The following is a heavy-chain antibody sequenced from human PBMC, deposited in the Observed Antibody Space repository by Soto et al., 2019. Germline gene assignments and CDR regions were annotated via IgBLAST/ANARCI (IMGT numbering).Heavy chain of an antibody. D-gene: IGHD2-21*02. V-gene: IGHV4-34*12. CDR1: ARSFSGYY. CDR2: VIHTGRT. CDR3: ARSLKSSDFPYYFDF. Sequence: SETLSLTCTVYARSFSGYYWSWIRQPPGKGLEWIGEVIHTGRTNYNPSPKGRVTISVDTSKNQFSLNLSSVTAADTAVYYCARSLKSSDFPYYFDFWGQGTQVTVSS. J-gene: IGHJ4*02.